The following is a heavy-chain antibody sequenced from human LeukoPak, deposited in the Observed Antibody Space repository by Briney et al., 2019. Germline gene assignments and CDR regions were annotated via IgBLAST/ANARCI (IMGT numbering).Heavy chain of an antibody. J-gene: IGHJ4*02. Sequence: GGSLRLSCAASGFTFSTYAMSWVRQAPGKGLEWVSGMSTTGGGKYYADSVKGRFTISRDNSENTLYLQMNSLRAEDTATYYCAKGTERYREVSSFDSWGQGTQVTVSS. V-gene: IGHV3-23*01. CDR2: MSTTGGGK. CDR3: AKGTERYREVSSFDS. CDR1: GFTFSTYA. D-gene: IGHD3-10*01.